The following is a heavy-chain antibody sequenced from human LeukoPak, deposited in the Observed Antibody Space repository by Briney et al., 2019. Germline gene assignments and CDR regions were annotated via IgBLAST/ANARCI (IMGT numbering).Heavy chain of an antibody. Sequence: GASVKVSCKASGYTFTSYYMHWVRQATGQGLEWMGWMNPNSGNTGYAQKFQGRVTITRNTSISTAYMELSSLRSEDTAVYYCARGPQLSDYWGQGTLVTVSS. D-gene: IGHD2-2*01. J-gene: IGHJ4*02. CDR3: ARGPQLSDY. V-gene: IGHV1-8*03. CDR2: MNPNSGNT. CDR1: GYTFTSYY.